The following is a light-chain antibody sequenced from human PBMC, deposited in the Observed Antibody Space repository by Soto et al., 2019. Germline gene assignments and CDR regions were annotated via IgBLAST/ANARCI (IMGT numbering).Light chain of an antibody. CDR3: QQYIIYPLT. J-gene: IGKJ4*01. CDR1: EDINGW. Sequence: DVQMTQSPSSLSASVGDRVTITCRASEDINGWLAWYQQKPGTAPKSLIYAASILQTGVPSRFSGSGSGTDFTLTISSLQPEDSATYYCQQYIIYPLTFGGGTKVEIK. V-gene: IGKV1D-16*01. CDR2: AAS.